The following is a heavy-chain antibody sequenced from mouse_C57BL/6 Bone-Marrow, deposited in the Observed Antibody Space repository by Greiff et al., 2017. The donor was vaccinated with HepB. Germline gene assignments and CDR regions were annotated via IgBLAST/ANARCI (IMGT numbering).Heavy chain of an antibody. V-gene: IGHV1-85*01. CDR2: IYPRDGST. CDR1: GYTFTSYD. D-gene: IGHD1-1*01. J-gene: IGHJ4*01. Sequence: VKLLESGPELVKPGASVKLSCKASGYTFTSYDINWVKQRPGQGLEWIGWIYPRDGSTKYNEKFKGKATLTVDTSSSTAYMELHSLTSEDSAVYFCARGDYYGSSPMDYWGQGTSVTVSS. CDR3: ARGDYYGSSPMDY.